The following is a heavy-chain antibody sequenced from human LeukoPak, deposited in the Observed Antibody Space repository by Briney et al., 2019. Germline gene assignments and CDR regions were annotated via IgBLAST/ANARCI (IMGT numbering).Heavy chain of an antibody. Sequence: GASVKVSCKASGYTFTGYYMHWVRQAPGQGLEWMGWINPNSGGTNYAQKFQGWVTMTRDTSISTAYMEMSRLRSDDTAVYYCARDEGGSYTCLHSWGQGTLVTVSS. CDR2: INPNSGGT. D-gene: IGHD1-26*01. CDR1: GYTFTGYY. V-gene: IGHV1-2*04. CDR3: ARDEGGSYTCLHS. J-gene: IGHJ4*02.